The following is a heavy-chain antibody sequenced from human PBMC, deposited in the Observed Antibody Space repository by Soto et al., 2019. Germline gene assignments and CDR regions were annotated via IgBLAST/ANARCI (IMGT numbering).Heavy chain of an antibody. J-gene: IGHJ4*02. D-gene: IGHD6-13*01. CDR1: GYTFTGYY. V-gene: IGHV1-2*02. CDR3: ARDPPGYSSSWYYFDY. CDR2: INPNSGGT. Sequence: ASVKVSCKASGYTFTGYYMHWVREAPGEGLEWMGWINPNSGGTNYAQKFQGRVTMTRDTSISTAYMELSRLRSDDTAVSYCARDPPGYSSSWYYFDYWGQGTLVTVYS.